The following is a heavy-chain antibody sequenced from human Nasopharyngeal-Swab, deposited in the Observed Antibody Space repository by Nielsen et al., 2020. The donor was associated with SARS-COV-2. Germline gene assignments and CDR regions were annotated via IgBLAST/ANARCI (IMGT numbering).Heavy chain of an antibody. CDR2: IYYSGST. J-gene: IGHJ6*02. D-gene: IGHD3-16*01. CDR3: ARVEGGFYRPYYYGMDV. V-gene: IGHV4-39*07. Sequence: RQAPGKGLEWIGSIYYSGSTNYNPSLKSRVTISVDTSKNQFSLKLSSVTAADTAVYYCARVEGGFYRPYYYGMDVWGQGTTVTVSS.